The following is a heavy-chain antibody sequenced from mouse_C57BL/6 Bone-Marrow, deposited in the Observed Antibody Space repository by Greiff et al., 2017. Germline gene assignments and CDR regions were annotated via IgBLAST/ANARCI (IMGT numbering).Heavy chain of an antibody. D-gene: IGHD4-1*01. J-gene: IGHJ2*01. CDR1: GFTFSNYW. V-gene: IGHV6-3*01. CDR3: TRGIWDGYVDY. Sequence: EVHLVESGGGLVQPGGSMKLSCVASGFTFSNYWMNWVRQSPEKGLEWVAQIRLKSDNYATHYAESVKGRFTISRDDSKSSVYLQMNNLRAEDTGIYYCTRGIWDGYVDYWGQGTTLTVSS. CDR2: IRLKSDNYAT.